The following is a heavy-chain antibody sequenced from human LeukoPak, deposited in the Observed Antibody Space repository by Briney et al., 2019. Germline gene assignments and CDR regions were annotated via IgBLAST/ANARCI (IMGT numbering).Heavy chain of an antibody. CDR1: GFTFSNYL. V-gene: IGHV3-7*01. Sequence: GGSLRLSCAASGFTFSNYLMTWVRQAPGKGLEWVADIKQDGSEKLYVNSVRGRFTISRDNAKMSLFLQMNSLGAEDTAVYYCARDNGVVHGVYYMDVWGKGTTVTVS. CDR3: ARDNGVVHGVYYMDV. CDR2: IKQDGSEK. D-gene: IGHD3-3*01. J-gene: IGHJ6*03.